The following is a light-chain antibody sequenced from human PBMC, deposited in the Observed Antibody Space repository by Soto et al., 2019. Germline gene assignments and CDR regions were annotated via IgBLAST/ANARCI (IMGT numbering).Light chain of an antibody. CDR3: CSYSTNSARV. CDR2: EVS. Sequence: QSALTQPASVSGSPGQSITISCTGTSSDVGGYDYVSWYQQHPGKAPKLIIYEVSNRPSGVSHRFSGSSSGNTASLTISGLQAEDEADYHCCSYSTNSARVFGGGTKLTVL. CDR1: SSDVGGYDY. V-gene: IGLV2-14*01. J-gene: IGLJ3*02.